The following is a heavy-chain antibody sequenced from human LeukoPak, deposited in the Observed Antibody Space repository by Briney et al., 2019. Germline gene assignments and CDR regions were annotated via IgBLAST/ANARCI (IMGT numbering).Heavy chain of an antibody. CDR1: GGSFSGYY. CDR3: ARDGRYYGSGSYDY. V-gene: IGHV4-34*01. J-gene: IGHJ4*02. D-gene: IGHD3-10*01. CDR2: INHSGST. Sequence: SETLSLTCAVYGGSFSGYYWSWIRQPPGKGLEWIGEINHSGSTNYNPSLKSRVTISVDTSKNQFSLKLSSVTAADTAVYFCARDGRYYGSGSYDYWGQGTLVTASS.